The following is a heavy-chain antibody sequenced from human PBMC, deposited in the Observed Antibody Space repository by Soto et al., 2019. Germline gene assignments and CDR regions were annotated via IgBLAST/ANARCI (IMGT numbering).Heavy chain of an antibody. CDR3: ARHGEQGIAVAGPWDF. J-gene: IGHJ4*02. CDR2: IYHSGTT. Sequence: PSETLSLTCTVSGGSFTTSDYYWGWIRQAPGKGLEWIGSIYHSGTTYYSEPLKSRVTISVDPSKSHFYLTLNSVTAADTAVYFCARHGEQGIAVAGPWDFWGPGTLVTVSS. V-gene: IGHV4-39*02. D-gene: IGHD6-19*01. CDR1: GGSFTTSDYY.